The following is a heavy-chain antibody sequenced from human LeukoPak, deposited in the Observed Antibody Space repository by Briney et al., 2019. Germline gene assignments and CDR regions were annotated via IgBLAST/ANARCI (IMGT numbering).Heavy chain of an antibody. CDR2: ISYDGTNK. CDR1: GPNFGSYG. D-gene: IGHD1-26*01. J-gene: IGHJ4*02. Sequence: PGGSLRLSCVASGPNFGSYGMHWVRQAPGKGLEWVSVISYDGTNKVYAESVKGRFTISRDNSRNTLYLQMNSLRPQDTAVYYCAKDFWIVGTGDYWGQGTLVTVSS. CDR3: AKDFWIVGTGDY. V-gene: IGHV3-30*18.